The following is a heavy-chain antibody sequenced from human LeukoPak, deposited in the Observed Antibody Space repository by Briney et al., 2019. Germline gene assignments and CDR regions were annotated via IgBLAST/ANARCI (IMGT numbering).Heavy chain of an antibody. V-gene: IGHV1-18*01. CDR3: ARTPYSSSAYQH. CDR2: ISAYNGNT. D-gene: IGHD6-13*01. J-gene: IGHJ1*01. CDR1: GCALTSYS. Sequence: VGCTAAGCALTSYSMCWVGHAPGQGNEWMGWISAYNGNTNYAQKLQGRVTMTTDTSTSTAYMELRSLRSDDTAVYYCARTPYSSSAYQHWGQGTLVTVSS.